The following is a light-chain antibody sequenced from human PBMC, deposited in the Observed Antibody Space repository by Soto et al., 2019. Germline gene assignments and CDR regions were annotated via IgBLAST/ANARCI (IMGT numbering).Light chain of an antibody. CDR1: ESVSSTY. V-gene: IGKV3-20*01. CDR2: GAS. J-gene: IGKJ2*01. CDR3: QQYGGSPQT. Sequence: DIVLTQSPGTLSLSPGERATLSCRASESVSSTYLAWYQQKPGQAPSLLIYGASSRPTDIPDRFSGSGSGKGFPPHLRRMEAEDFGVYYCQQYGGSPQTFGQGTKLEIK.